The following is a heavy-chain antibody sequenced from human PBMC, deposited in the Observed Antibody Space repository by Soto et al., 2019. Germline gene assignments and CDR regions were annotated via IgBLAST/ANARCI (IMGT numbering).Heavy chain of an antibody. D-gene: IGHD3-3*01. V-gene: IGHV1-69*06. Sequence: ASVEVSCKASGGTFSSYAISWVLQAPGQGLEWMGGIIPIFGTANYAQKFQGRVTITADKSTSTAYMELSSLRSEDTAVYYCARDRYPYYDFWSGYYRCFDYWGQGTLVTVSS. CDR3: ARDRYPYYDFWSGYYRCFDY. J-gene: IGHJ4*02. CDR2: IIPIFGTA. CDR1: GGTFSSYA.